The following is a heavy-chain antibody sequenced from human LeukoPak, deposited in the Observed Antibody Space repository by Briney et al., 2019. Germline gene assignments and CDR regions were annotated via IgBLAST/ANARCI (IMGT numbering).Heavy chain of an antibody. CDR3: ARDGAGIVRMVYATPGNYFDY. J-gene: IGHJ4*02. D-gene: IGHD2-8*01. CDR1: GYTFTGYY. Sequence: GASVKVSCKASGYTFTGYYMHWVRQAPGQGLEWMGWINPNSGGTNYAQKFQGRVTMTRDTSISTAYMELSRLRSDDTAVYYCARDGAGIVRMVYATPGNYFDYWGQGTLVTVSS. V-gene: IGHV1-2*02. CDR2: INPNSGGT.